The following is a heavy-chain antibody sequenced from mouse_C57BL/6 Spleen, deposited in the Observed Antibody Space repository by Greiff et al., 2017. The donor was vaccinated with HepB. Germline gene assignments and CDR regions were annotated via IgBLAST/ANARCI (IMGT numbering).Heavy chain of an antibody. J-gene: IGHJ2*01. CDR2: IWSGGST. D-gene: IGHD2-2*01. Sequence: VKLMESGPGLVQPSQSLSITCTVSGFSLTSYGVHWVRQSPGKGLEWLGVIWSGGSTDYNAAFISRLSISKDNSKSQVFFKMNSLQADDTAIYYCARREGYGAFDYWGQGTTLTVSS. CDR3: ARREGYGAFDY. CDR1: GFSLTSYG. V-gene: IGHV2-2*01.